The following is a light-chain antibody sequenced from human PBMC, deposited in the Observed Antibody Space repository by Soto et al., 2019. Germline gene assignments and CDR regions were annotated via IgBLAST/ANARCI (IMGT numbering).Light chain of an antibody. CDR2: DVS. CDR3: SSYTSSSTLSLYV. J-gene: IGLJ1*01. CDR1: SSDVGGYNY. Sequence: QSALTQPASVSGSPGQSITISCTGTSSDVGGYNYVSWYQQHPGKAPKLMIYDVSNRPSGVSNRFSGSKSGNTASLTISGLQAEDEADYYCSSYTSSSTLSLYVFGTGTNLTVL. V-gene: IGLV2-14*01.